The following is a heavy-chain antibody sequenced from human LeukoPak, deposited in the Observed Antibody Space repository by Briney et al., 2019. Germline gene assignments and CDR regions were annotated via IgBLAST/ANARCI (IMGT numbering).Heavy chain of an antibody. CDR2: IWYDGSNK. CDR1: GFTFSSYG. CDR3: ARGHSSSWYLPDYYYYGMDV. V-gene: IGHV3-33*01. D-gene: IGHD6-13*01. Sequence: PGGSLRLSCAASGFTFSSYGTHWVRQAPGKGLEWVAVIWYDGSNKYYADSVKGRFTISRDNSKNTLYLQMNSLRAEDTAVYYCARGHSSSWYLPDYYYYGMDVWGKGTTVTVSS. J-gene: IGHJ6*04.